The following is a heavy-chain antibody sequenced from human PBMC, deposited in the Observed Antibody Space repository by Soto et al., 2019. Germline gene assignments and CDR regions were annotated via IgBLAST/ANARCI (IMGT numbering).Heavy chain of an antibody. CDR2: IYHSGST. V-gene: IGHV4-38-2*01. CDR3: GRAPGDLVCYFDY. D-gene: IGHD7-27*01. J-gene: IGHJ4*02. Sequence: PSETLSLTCAVSGYSISSGYYWAWIRQPPGKGLEWIGSIYHSGSTYYKPSLKSRVIISVDTSKNQFSLKLRSVTAAETAVYYCGRAPGDLVCYFDYWGQGSLVTVSS. CDR1: GYSISSGYY.